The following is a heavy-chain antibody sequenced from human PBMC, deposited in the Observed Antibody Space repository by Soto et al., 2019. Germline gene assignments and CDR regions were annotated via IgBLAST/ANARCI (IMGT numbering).Heavy chain of an antibody. CDR3: VRDGVGSGWLKYFDY. CDR1: GGSIGGGGDY. V-gene: IGHV4-31*03. Sequence: PSETLSLTCTVSGGSIGGGGDYWSWIRQHPGKGLEWIGYIYYSGSTYYNPSLKSRVTISVDTSKNQFSLKLSSVTAADTAVYYCVRDGVGSGWLKYFDYWGQGTLVTVSS. CDR2: IYYSGST. J-gene: IGHJ4*02. D-gene: IGHD6-19*01.